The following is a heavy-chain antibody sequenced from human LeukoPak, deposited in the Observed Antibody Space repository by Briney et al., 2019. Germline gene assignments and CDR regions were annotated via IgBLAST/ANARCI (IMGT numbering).Heavy chain of an antibody. D-gene: IGHD1-26*01. CDR2: ISGSGGGT. CDR3: ARDPYSGAYGNTYYYYMDV. CDR1: GFTFSSYA. Sequence: GGSLRLSCAASGFTFSSYAMSWVRQAPGKGLEWVSAISGSGGGTYYADSVKGRFTISRDNARKSLYLQMNSLTAEDTAVYYCARDPYSGAYGNTYYYYMDVWGKGTTVTISS. V-gene: IGHV3-23*01. J-gene: IGHJ6*03.